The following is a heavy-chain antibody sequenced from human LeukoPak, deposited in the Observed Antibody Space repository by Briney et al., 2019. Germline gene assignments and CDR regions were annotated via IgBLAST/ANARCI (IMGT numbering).Heavy chain of an antibody. D-gene: IGHD4-17*01. Sequence: SETLSLTCAVYGGSFSGYYWSWIRQPPGKGLEWIGEINHSGSTNYNPSLKSRVTISVDTSKNQFSLKLSSVTAADTAVYYCARGYGDYVEGNAFDIWGQGTMVTVSS. CDR3: ARGYGDYVEGNAFDI. CDR1: GGSFSGYY. J-gene: IGHJ3*02. V-gene: IGHV4-34*01. CDR2: INHSGST.